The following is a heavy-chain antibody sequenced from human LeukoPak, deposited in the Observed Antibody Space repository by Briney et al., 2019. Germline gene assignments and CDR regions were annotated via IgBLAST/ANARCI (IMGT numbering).Heavy chain of an antibody. CDR1: GGSISSGGYY. CDR3: ARSMITFGGAIVDPYYFDY. CDR2: IYYSGST. V-gene: IGHV4-31*03. J-gene: IGHJ4*02. D-gene: IGHD3-16*02. Sequence: SETLSLTCTVSGGSISSGGYYWSWIRQHPGTGLEWIGYIYYSGSTYYNPSLKSRVTISVDTSKNQFSLKLSSVTAADTAVYYCARSMITFGGAIVDPYYFDYWGQGTLVTVSS.